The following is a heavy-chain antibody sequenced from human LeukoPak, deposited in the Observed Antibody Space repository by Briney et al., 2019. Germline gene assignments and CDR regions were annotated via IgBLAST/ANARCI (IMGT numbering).Heavy chain of an antibody. CDR1: GFTFSTYA. V-gene: IGHV3-23*01. Sequence: DPGGSLRLSCAVSGFTFSTYAMTWVRQAPGKGLEWVSIITASGGSTYYADSVKGRFTISRDNSKTTLYLHMNSLRVEDTAVYYCAMSGPRNDIDDYWGQGTLVTVSS. CDR2: ITASGGST. D-gene: IGHD3-9*01. J-gene: IGHJ4*02. CDR3: AMSGPRNDIDDY.